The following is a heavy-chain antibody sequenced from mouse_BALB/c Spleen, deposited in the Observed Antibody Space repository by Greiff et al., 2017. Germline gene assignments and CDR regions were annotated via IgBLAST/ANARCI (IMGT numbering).Heavy chain of an antibody. CDR3: ARDQYYGSSPAWFAY. CDR1: GFSLTGYG. V-gene: IGHV2-6-7*01. J-gene: IGHJ3*01. Sequence: QVQLQQSGPGLVAPSQSLSITCTVSGFSLTGYGVNWVRQPPGKGLEWLGMIWGDGSTDYNSALKSRLSISKDNSKSQVFLKMNSLQTDDTARYYCARDQYYGSSPAWFAYWGQGTLVTVSA. CDR2: IWGDGST. D-gene: IGHD1-1*01.